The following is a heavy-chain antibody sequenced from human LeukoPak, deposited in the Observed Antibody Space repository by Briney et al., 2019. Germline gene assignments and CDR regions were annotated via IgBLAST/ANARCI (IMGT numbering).Heavy chain of an antibody. V-gene: IGHV4-30-4*08. CDR3: AGAYFGGDCYNPYFQH. CDR1: GGSISSGDYY. Sequence: SQTLSLTCTVSGGSISSGDYYWSWIRQPPGKGLEWIGYIYYSGSTYYNPSLKSRVTISVDTSKNQFSRKLSSVTAADTAVYYCAGAYFGGDCYNPYFQHWGQGTLVTVSS. D-gene: IGHD2-21*01. CDR2: IYYSGST. J-gene: IGHJ1*01.